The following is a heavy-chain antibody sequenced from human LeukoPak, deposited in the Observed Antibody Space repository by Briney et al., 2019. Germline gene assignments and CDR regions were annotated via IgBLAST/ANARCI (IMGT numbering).Heavy chain of an antibody. CDR1: GFSLSPSGVG. CDR3: AHTPPHITIFGVVTYYFDY. CDR2: IYCSDDK. J-gene: IGHJ4*02. Sequence: SGPTLVKPTQTLTLTCTSSGFSLSPSGVGVGWIRQPPGKALEWLALIYCSDDKRYSPSLKSRLTITKDTSKNQVVLTMTNMDPVDTATYYCAHTPPHITIFGVVTYYFDYWGQGTLVTVSS. D-gene: IGHD3-3*01. V-gene: IGHV2-5*01.